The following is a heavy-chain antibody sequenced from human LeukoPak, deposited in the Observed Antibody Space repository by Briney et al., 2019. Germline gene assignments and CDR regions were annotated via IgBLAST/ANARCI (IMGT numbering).Heavy chain of an antibody. CDR3: AKDPENDFDKYYYYYMDV. D-gene: IGHD1-1*01. V-gene: IGHV3-23*01. Sequence: PGGSLRLSCAASGFTFSSYAMSWVRQAPGKGLEWVSAISGSGGSTYYADSVKGRFTISRDNSKNTLYLQMNSLRAEDTAVYYCAKDPENDFDKYYYYYMDVWGKGTTVSVSS. J-gene: IGHJ6*03. CDR1: GFTFSSYA. CDR2: ISGSGGST.